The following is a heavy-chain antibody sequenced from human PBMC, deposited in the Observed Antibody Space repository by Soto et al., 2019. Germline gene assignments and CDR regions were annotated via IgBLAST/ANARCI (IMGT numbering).Heavy chain of an antibody. CDR2: ITPFNGDT. CDR3: AIASAGMSSRFDP. CDR1: GYTFTYRY. V-gene: IGHV1-45*02. Sequence: SVKVSCKASGYTFTYRYLHWVRQAPGQALEWMGWITPFNGDTNYAQKFQDRVTITRDRSMSAAYMELSSLRSEDTAMYYCAIASAGMSSRFDPWGQGTLVTVSS. J-gene: IGHJ5*02. D-gene: IGHD6-13*01.